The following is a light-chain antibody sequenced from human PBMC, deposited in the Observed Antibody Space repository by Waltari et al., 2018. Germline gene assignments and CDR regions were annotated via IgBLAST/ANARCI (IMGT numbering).Light chain of an antibody. CDR1: QSVSSN. Sequence: IVMTQSPATLSVPPGERATLTCRASQSVSSNLAWYQQKPGQAPRLLIYGASTRATGIPARFSGSGSGTEFTLTISSMQSEDFAVYYCQQYNNWSYTFGQGTKLEIK. V-gene: IGKV3-15*01. J-gene: IGKJ2*01. CDR2: GAS. CDR3: QQYNNWSYT.